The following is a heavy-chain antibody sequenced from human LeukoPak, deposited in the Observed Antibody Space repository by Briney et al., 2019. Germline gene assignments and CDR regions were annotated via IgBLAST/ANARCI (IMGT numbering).Heavy chain of an antibody. CDR2: ISSNGGGT. CDR3: ARDREIVVVPAATYYYGMDV. J-gene: IGHJ6*02. Sequence: GGSLRLSCAASGFTFSSYAMHWVRQAPGKGLEYVSAISSNGGGTYYANSVKGRFTISRDNSKNTLYLQMGSLRAEDMAVYYCARDREIVVVPAATYYYGMDVWGQGTTVTVSS. V-gene: IGHV3-64*01. D-gene: IGHD2-2*01. CDR1: GFTFSSYA.